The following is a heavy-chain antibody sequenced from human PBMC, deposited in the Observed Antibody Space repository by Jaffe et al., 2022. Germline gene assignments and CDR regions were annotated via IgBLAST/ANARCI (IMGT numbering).Heavy chain of an antibody. Sequence: QLQLQESGPGLVKPSETLSLTCTVSGGSISSSSYYWGWIRQPPGKGLEWIGSIYYSGSTYYNPSLKSRVTISVDTSKNQFSLKLSSVTAADTAVYYCASLGKSYYDFWSGYSPGAFDIWGQGTMVTVSS. V-gene: IGHV4-39*01. D-gene: IGHD3-3*01. CDR1: GGSISSSSYY. CDR3: ASLGKSYYDFWSGYSPGAFDI. CDR2: IYYSGST. J-gene: IGHJ3*02.